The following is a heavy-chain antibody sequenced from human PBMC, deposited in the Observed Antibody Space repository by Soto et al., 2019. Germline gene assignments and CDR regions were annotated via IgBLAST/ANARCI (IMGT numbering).Heavy chain of an antibody. CDR1: GGTLRSYT. CDR3: ASGFGESDY. V-gene: IGHV1-69*02. CDR2: IIPILGIA. D-gene: IGHD3-10*01. J-gene: IGHJ4*02. Sequence: QVQLVQSGAEVKKPGSSVKVSCKTSGGTLRSYTISWVRQAPGQGLEWMGSIIPILGIANYAQKFQGRVTITADKSTSTAYMELSSLRSEDTAVYYCASGFGESDYWGQGTLVTVSS.